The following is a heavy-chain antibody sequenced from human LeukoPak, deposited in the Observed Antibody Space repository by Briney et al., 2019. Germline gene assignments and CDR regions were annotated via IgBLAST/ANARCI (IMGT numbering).Heavy chain of an antibody. J-gene: IGHJ4*02. CDR1: GGSFSGYY. CDR3: ARGPAAVSV. D-gene: IGHD6-13*01. V-gene: IGHV4-34*01. Sequence: SETLSLTCAVYGGSFSGYYWSWIRQPPGKGLERIGEINHSGSTNYNPSLKSRVTISVDTSKNQFSLKLSSVTAADTAVYYCARGPAAVSVWGQGTLVTVSS. CDR2: INHSGST.